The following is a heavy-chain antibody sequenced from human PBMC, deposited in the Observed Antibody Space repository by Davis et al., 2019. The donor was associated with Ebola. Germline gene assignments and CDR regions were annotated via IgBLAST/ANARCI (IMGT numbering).Heavy chain of an antibody. CDR2: INKKGSEM. J-gene: IGHJ5*01. D-gene: IGHD1-7*01. Sequence: GESLKISCAASGFTFSDYFMSWVRQAPGKGLEWVANINKKGSEMHYVDSLKGRFTISRDNARNSLHLQMTSLRVEDTAVYYCARDRIIGTNRGRLDSWGHGTLVTVSS. V-gene: IGHV3-7*03. CDR3: ARDRIIGTNRGRLDS. CDR1: GFTFSDYF.